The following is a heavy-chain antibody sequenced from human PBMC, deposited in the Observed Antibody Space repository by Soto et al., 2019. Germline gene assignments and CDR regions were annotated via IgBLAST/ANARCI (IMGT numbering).Heavy chain of an antibody. CDR2: VSHDGRNT. CDR1: GFTFSDYA. J-gene: IGHJ5*02. D-gene: IGHD6-19*01. Sequence: GGSLRLSCAASGFTFSDYAMHWVRQAPGKGLEWVAVVSHDGRNTHYADSVKGRFTISRDSSKNTVSLEMTSLRDEDTAVYYCAREAGTWHLPLNWFDPWGQGTLVTVSS. V-gene: IGHV3-30*03. CDR3: AREAGTWHLPLNWFDP.